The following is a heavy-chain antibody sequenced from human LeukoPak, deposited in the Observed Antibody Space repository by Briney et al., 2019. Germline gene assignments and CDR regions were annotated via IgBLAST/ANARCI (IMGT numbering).Heavy chain of an antibody. CDR3: ARHPQRGSYYNA. D-gene: IGHD1-26*01. CDR2: INHSGST. V-gene: IGHV4-34*01. CDR1: GGSFSAYY. J-gene: IGHJ4*02. Sequence: RTSETLSLTCAVYGGSFSAYYWSWIRQPPGKGLEWIGEINHSGSTNYNPSLKSRVTISVDTSKNQFSLKLSSVTAADTAVYYCARHPQRGSYYNAWGQGTLVTVSS.